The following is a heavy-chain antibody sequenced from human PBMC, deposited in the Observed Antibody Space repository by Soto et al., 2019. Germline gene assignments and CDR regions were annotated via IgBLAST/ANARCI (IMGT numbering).Heavy chain of an antibody. D-gene: IGHD3-10*01. Sequence: GGSLRLSCAASGFTFSSYGMHWVRQAPGKGLEWVAVISYDGSNKYYAESVKGRITISRDNSKNTLYLQMNSLREEDTAVYYCAKDPYYYGSGSRWVAFDVWGQGTMVTVSS. CDR2: ISYDGSNK. CDR1: GFTFSSYG. V-gene: IGHV3-30*18. J-gene: IGHJ3*01. CDR3: AKDPYYYGSGSRWVAFDV.